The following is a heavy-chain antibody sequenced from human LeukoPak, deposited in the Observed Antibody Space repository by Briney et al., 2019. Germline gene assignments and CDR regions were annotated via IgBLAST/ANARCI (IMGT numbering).Heavy chain of an antibody. Sequence: GGSLRLSCAASGFTFSNAWMSWVRQAPGKGLEWVGRMKSKTDGWTTDYAAPVKGRFTISRDDSKNTLYLEMNSLKTEDTAVYYCTTGAVRYFDWLFEPPYYFDYWGQGTLVTVSS. D-gene: IGHD3-9*01. J-gene: IGHJ4*02. CDR2: MKSKTDGWTT. V-gene: IGHV3-15*01. CDR3: TTGAVRYFDWLFEPPYYFDY. CDR1: GFTFSNAW.